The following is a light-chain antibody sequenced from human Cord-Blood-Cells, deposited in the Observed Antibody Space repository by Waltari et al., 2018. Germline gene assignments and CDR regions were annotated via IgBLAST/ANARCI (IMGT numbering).Light chain of an antibody. CDR2: DVS. CDR1: SSAVGGYNY. Sequence: QSALTPPAPVSGSPAQSFTISCTGPSSAVGGYNYVPWYQQHPGKAPKLMIYDVSNRPSGVSNLFSGSKAGNTASLTISGLQAEDEADYYCSSYTSSSTLVFGTGTKVTVL. V-gene: IGLV2-14*01. J-gene: IGLJ1*01. CDR3: SSYTSSSTLV.